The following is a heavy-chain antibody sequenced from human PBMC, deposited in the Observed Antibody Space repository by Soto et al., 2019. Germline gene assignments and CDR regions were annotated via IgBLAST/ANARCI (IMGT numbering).Heavy chain of an antibody. V-gene: IGHV3-30-3*01. D-gene: IGHD2-15*01. CDR2: ILYDGSNK. J-gene: IGHJ4*02. CDR3: ARERPWYCSGGSCYFDY. Sequence: GGSLRLSCAASGFTFSSYAMHWVRQAPGKGLEWVAVILYDGSNKYYADSVKGRFTISRDNSKNTLYLQMNSLRAEDTAVDYCARERPWYCSGGSCYFDYWGQGTLVTVSS. CDR1: GFTFSSYA.